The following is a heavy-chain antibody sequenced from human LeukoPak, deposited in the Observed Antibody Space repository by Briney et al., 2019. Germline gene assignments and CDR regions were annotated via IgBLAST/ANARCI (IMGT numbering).Heavy chain of an antibody. Sequence: SDTLSLTCTVSGDSIGSSRSYWGWIRQPPGKALEWIGSIYYSGTTYYNSALMSRVTISVDTSKNQVSLKLSSVTAADTAVYYCARGGGGTGYYMDVWGKGTTVTVSS. D-gene: IGHD4-23*01. V-gene: IGHV4-39*07. CDR1: GDSIGSSRSY. J-gene: IGHJ6*03. CDR3: ARGGGGTGYYMDV. CDR2: IYYSGTT.